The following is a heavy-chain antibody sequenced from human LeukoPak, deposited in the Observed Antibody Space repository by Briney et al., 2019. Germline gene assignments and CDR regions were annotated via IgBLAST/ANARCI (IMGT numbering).Heavy chain of an antibody. V-gene: IGHV3-33*01. D-gene: IGHD5-18*01. CDR2: VWYDGSNE. CDR3: ARVDTAMGSLDY. Sequence: GRSLRLSCAASGFTFSRYAMHWVRQAPGKGMEEVAIVWYDGSNENYVDSVKGRFTISRDNAKNTLYLQMNSLGAEDTAVYFCARVDTAMGSLDYWGQGILVTVSS. CDR1: GFTFSRYA. J-gene: IGHJ4*02.